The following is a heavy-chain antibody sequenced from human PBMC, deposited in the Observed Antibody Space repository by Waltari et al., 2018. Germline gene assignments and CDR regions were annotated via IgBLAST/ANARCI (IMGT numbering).Heavy chain of an antibody. CDR3: ARERGPYCSSTSCYRGGDFDY. V-gene: IGHV4-61*01. D-gene: IGHD2-2*02. CDR2: IYYSGST. CDR1: GGSVSSGRYY. J-gene: IGHJ4*02. Sequence: QVQLQESGPGLVKPSETLSLTCTVSGGSVSSGRYYWSWIRQPPGKGLGWIGYIYYSGSTNYNPSLKSRVTISVDTSKNQFSLKLSSVTAADTAVYYCARERGPYCSSTSCYRGGDFDYWGQGTLVTVSS.